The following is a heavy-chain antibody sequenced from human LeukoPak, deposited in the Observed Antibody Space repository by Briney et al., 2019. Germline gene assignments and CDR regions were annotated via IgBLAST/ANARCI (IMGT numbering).Heavy chain of an antibody. CDR1: GYTFTDYY. Sequence: GASVKVSCKVSGYTFTDYYMHWVQQAPGEGLEWMGLVDPEDGETIYAEKFQGRVTITADTSTDTAYMELSSLRSEDTAVYYCATESYYYYYYMDVWGKGTTVTVSS. CDR3: ATESYYYYYYMDV. J-gene: IGHJ6*03. CDR2: VDPEDGET. V-gene: IGHV1-69-2*01.